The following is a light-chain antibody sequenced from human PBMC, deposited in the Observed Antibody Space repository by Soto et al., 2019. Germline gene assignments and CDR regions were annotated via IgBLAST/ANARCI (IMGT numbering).Light chain of an antibody. V-gene: IGLV2-23*01. CDR1: STDVGSYTL. J-gene: IGLJ2*01. Sequence: QSALTQPASVSGSPGQSITISCTGISTDVGSYTLVSWYQQHPGNAPKLIIYDASKRPSGVSNRFSGSKSGNTASLTISGLQAEDEADYYCWSYASSHVVLVGGTKLTVL. CDR2: DAS. CDR3: WSYASSHVV.